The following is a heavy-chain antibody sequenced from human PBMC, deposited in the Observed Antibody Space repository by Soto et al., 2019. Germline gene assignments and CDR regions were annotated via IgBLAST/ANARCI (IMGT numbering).Heavy chain of an antibody. CDR3: ARVVEYYDHYYSYGMDV. J-gene: IGHJ6*02. CDR2: ISSSSSYI. D-gene: IGHD3-22*01. V-gene: IGHV3-21*01. CDR1: EFTFSTYS. Sequence: EVQLVESGGGLVKPGGSLRLSCAASEFTFSTYSMNWVRQAPGKGLEWVSSISSSSSYIYYADSVKGRFTISRDNAKNSMYLQMNSLRAEDTAVYYCARVVEYYDHYYSYGMDVWGQGTTVTVSS.